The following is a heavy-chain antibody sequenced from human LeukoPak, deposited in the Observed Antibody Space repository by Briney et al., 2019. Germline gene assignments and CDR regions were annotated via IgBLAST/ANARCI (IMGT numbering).Heavy chain of an antibody. V-gene: IGHV4-4*02. CDR3: AREGGSGWPGEAFDI. CDR2: IYHSGST. D-gene: IGHD6-25*01. Sequence: SETLSLTCAVSGGSISSSNWWSWVRQPPGKGLEWIGEIYHSGSTNYNPSLKSRVTISVDKSKNQFSLKLSSVTAADTAVYYCAREGGSGWPGEAFDIWGQGTMVTVSS. CDR1: GGSISSSNW. J-gene: IGHJ3*02.